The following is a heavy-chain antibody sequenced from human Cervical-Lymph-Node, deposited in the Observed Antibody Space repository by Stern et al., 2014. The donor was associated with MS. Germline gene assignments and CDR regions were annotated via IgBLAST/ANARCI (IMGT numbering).Heavy chain of an antibody. Sequence: ESGPTLVKPTQTLTLTCTFSGLSLNTSGVGVGWIRQPPGKALHWLALLYWDDDKRYSPSLASRLTVTKDTSKNQVVLTMTNMDPVDTATYYCAHSETIMAPYYFDYWGQGILVTVSS. CDR2: LYWDDDK. V-gene: IGHV2-5*02. J-gene: IGHJ4*02. CDR1: GLSLNTSGVG. D-gene: IGHD3-16*01. CDR3: AHSETIMAPYYFDY.